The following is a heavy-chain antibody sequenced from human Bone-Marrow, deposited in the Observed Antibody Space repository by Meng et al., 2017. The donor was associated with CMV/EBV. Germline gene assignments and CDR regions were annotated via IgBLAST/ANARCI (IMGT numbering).Heavy chain of an antibody. Sequence: GTFRSYAISWVRQAPGQGLEWMGGIIPILGIANYAQKFQGRVTITADKSTSTAYMELSSLRSEDTAVYYCARLVDSSGYYYGWFDPWGQGTLVTVSS. CDR2: IIPILGIA. V-gene: IGHV1-69*10. J-gene: IGHJ5*02. CDR3: ARLVDSSGYYYGWFDP. D-gene: IGHD3-22*01. CDR1: GTFRSYA.